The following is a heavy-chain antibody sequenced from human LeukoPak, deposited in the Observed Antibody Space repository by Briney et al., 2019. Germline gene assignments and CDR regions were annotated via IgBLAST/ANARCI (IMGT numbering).Heavy chain of an antibody. CDR1: GGTFSSYA. J-gene: IGHJ4*02. Sequence: SVKVSCKASGGTFSSYAISWVRQAPGQGLEWMGGIIPIFGTANYAQKFQGRVTITADESTSTAYMELSSLRSEDTAVYYCARGAYYYGSGAYPSPLVHWGQGTLVTVSS. V-gene: IGHV1-69*13. CDR3: ARGAYYYGSGAYPSPLVH. D-gene: IGHD3-10*01. CDR2: IIPIFGTA.